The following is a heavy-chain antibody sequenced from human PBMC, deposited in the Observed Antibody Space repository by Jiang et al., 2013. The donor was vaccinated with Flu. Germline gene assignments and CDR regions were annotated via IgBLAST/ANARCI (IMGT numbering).Heavy chain of an antibody. D-gene: IGHD2-15*01. CDR2: IYYSGST. Sequence: PGLVKPSETLSLTCTVSGGSISSYYWSWIRQPPGKGLEWIGYIYYSGSTNYNPSLKSRVTISVDTSKNQFSLKLSSVTAADTAVYYCAAIRPNCSGGSCYSKYYYGMDVWGQGTTVTVSS. J-gene: IGHJ6*02. V-gene: IGHV4-59*01. CDR1: GGSISSYY. CDR3: AAIRPNCSGGSCYSKYYYGMDV.